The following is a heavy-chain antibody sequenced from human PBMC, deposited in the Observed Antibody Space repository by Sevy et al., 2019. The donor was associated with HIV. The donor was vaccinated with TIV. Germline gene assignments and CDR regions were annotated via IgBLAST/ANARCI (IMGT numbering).Heavy chain of an antibody. Sequence: ASVKISCKASGGTFSSYAISWVRQAPGQGLEWMGGIIPIFGTANYAQKFQGRVTITADESTSTAYMELSSLRSEDTAVYYCARPTSGYDSFDYWGQGTLVTVPS. CDR2: IIPIFGTA. CDR1: GGTFSSYA. D-gene: IGHD5-12*01. V-gene: IGHV1-69*13. CDR3: ARPTSGYDSFDY. J-gene: IGHJ4*02.